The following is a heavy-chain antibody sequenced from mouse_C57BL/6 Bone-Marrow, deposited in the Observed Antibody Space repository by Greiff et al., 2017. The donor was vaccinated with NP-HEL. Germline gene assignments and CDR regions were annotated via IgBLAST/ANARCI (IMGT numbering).Heavy chain of an antibody. Sequence: EVQLQQSGPELVKPGASVKISCKASGYTFTDYYMNWVKQSHGKSLEWIGDINPNNGGTSYNQKFKGKATLTVDKSSSTAYMELRSLTSEDSAVYYCASDGWGVDYWGQGTTLTVSS. CDR3: ASDGWGVDY. D-gene: IGHD2-3*01. V-gene: IGHV1-26*01. CDR2: INPNNGGT. CDR1: GYTFTDYY. J-gene: IGHJ2*01.